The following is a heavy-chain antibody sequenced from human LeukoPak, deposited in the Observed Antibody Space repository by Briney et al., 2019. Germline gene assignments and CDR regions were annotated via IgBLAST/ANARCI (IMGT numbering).Heavy chain of an antibody. J-gene: IGHJ4*02. D-gene: IGHD6-13*01. CDR2: IFTGGNT. CDR1: GFTVSNTY. CDR3: ASGNIYSSNTDY. Sequence: PGGSLRLSCAVSGFTVSNTYMSWVRQAPGKGLEWVSIIFTGGNTYYADSVKGRFTISRDNSKNTLYLQMNSLRTEDTAVYYCASGNIYSSNTDYWGQGTLVTVSS. V-gene: IGHV3-53*01.